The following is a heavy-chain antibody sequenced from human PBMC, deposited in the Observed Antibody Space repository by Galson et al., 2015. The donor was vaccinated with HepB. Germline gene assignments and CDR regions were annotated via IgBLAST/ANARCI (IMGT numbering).Heavy chain of an antibody. V-gene: IGHV3-48*01. D-gene: IGHD6-6*01. J-gene: IGHJ4*02. CDR2: ISSSSSAT. CDR3: ARYKYGKPLDC. CDR1: GFTFGSHS. Sequence: SLRLSCAASGFTFGSHSMNWVRQAPGEGLEWISYISSSSSATYYADSVKGRFTISRDNAQNTPYLQMNSLRAEDAAVYYCARYKYGKPLDCWGQGTLVAVSS.